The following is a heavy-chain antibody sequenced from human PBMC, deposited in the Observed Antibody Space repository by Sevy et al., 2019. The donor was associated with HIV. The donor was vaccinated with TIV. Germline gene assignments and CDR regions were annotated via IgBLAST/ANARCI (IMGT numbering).Heavy chain of an antibody. Sequence: GGSLRLSCAASGFTFSSYSMNWVRQAPGKGLEWVSSISSSSSYIYYADSVKGRFTISRDNAKNSLNLQMNSLRAEDTAVYYCAREGATSPIFNWFDPWGQGTLVTVSS. CDR1: GFTFSSYS. CDR3: AREGATSPIFNWFDP. J-gene: IGHJ5*02. CDR2: ISSSSSYI. D-gene: IGHD1-26*01. V-gene: IGHV3-21*01.